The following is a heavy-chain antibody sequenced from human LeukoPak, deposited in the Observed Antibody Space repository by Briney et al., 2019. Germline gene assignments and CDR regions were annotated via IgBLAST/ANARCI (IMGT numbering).Heavy chain of an antibody. Sequence: GGSLRLSCAASGLTVSSNYMSWVRQAPGKGLEWGSVIYSGGSTYYADSVKGRFTISRDNSKNTLYLQMKSLRAEDTAVYYCARVIGATWFDPWGQGTLVTVSS. V-gene: IGHV3-66*01. J-gene: IGHJ5*02. CDR3: ARVIGATWFDP. CDR1: GLTVSSNY. D-gene: IGHD2-15*01. CDR2: IYSGGST.